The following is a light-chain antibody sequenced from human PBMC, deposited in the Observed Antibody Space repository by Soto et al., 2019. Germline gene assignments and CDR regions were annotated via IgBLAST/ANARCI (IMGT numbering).Light chain of an antibody. Sequence: QSVLTQPPSASGTPGQRVTISCSGSSKNIGSNYVYWYQQLPGTAPKLLIYRNNQRPSGVPDRFSGSKSGTSASLAISGLRSEDEADYYCAAWDDSLSGQVFGTGTKATVL. CDR3: AAWDDSLSGQV. V-gene: IGLV1-47*01. CDR2: RNN. J-gene: IGLJ1*01. CDR1: SKNIGSNY.